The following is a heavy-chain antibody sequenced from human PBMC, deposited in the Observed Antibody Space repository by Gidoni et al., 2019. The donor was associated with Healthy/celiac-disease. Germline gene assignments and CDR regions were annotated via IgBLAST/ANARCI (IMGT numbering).Heavy chain of an antibody. D-gene: IGHD2-21*01. Sequence: VQLHQSGAGLFTLSETESLTCAVDGGCFSGYYGSCIRQPPRKGLEWIGEINHSGSTNYNPSLKSRVTISVDTSKNQFSLKLSSVTAADTAVYYCARGTGGGEDWYFDLWGRGTLVAVSS. CDR3: ARGTGGGEDWYFDL. CDR2: INHSGST. V-gene: IGHV4-34*01. J-gene: IGHJ2*01. CDR1: GGCFSGYY.